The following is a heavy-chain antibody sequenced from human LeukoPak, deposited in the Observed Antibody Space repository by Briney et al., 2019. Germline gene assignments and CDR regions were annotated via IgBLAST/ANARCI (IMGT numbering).Heavy chain of an antibody. CDR3: AREGYYDSSGYRLNAFDI. CDR1: GFTFSSYW. Sequence: GGSLRLSCAASGFTFSSYWMHWVRHAPGKGLVWVSRINSDGSSTSYADSVKGRFTISRDNAKNTLYLQMNSLGAEDTAVYYCAREGYYDSSGYRLNAFDIWGRGTMVTVSS. D-gene: IGHD3-22*01. J-gene: IGHJ3*02. V-gene: IGHV3-74*01. CDR2: INSDGSST.